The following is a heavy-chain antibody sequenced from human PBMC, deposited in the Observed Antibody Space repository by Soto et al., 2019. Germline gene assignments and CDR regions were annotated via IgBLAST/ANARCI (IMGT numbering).Heavy chain of an antibody. Sequence: WGSLRLACAASGFPFSSYWMSWVRQAPGKGLEWVYNIKQDGSEKYYVDSVKGRFTISRDNAKNSLYLQMNSLRAEDTAVYYCARYCSGGSCFDXWGQGALVIV. D-gene: IGHD2-15*01. CDR1: GFPFSSYW. CDR3: ARYCSGGSCFDX. CDR2: IKQDGSEK. V-gene: IGHV3-7*01. J-gene: IGHJ4*02.